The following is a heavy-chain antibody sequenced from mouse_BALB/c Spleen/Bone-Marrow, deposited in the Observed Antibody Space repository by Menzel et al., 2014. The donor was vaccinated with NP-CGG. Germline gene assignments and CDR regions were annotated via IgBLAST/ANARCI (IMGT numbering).Heavy chain of an antibody. CDR1: GFTFSSYT. CDR3: ARGGNPFAY. Sequence: EVQLVESGGGLVQAGGSLKLSCAASGFTFSSYTMSWVRQTPEKRLEWVAYISNGGGSTYYPDTVKGRFTISRDNAKNTLYLQMSSLKSEDTAMYYCARGGNPFAYWGQGTLVTVSA. V-gene: IGHV5-12-2*01. D-gene: IGHD1-1*02. J-gene: IGHJ3*01. CDR2: ISNGGGST.